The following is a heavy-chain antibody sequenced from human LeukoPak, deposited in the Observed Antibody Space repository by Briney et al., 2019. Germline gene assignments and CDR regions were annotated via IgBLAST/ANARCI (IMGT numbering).Heavy chain of an antibody. CDR1: GFTFSNYA. CDR3: AKDPNGDYIGAFDF. CDR2: IKGSGSYT. D-gene: IGHD4-17*01. V-gene: IGHV3-23*01. J-gene: IGHJ3*01. Sequence: PGGSLRLSCAGSGFTFSNYAMIWVRQAPGKGLEWVSAIKGSGSYTKYADSVTGRFTISRDNSKNMLYLQINSLTADDTAIYYCAKDPNGDYIGAFDFGGQGTMVTVSS.